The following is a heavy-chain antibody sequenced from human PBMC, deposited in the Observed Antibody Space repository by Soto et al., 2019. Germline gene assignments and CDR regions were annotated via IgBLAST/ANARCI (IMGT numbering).Heavy chain of an antibody. D-gene: IGHD1-26*01. V-gene: IGHV1-18*04. J-gene: IGHJ5*02. CDR2: ISAYNGNT. Sequence: ASLKCSCKASGDTFTIYGISWVRQDPGQGLDWMGWISAYNGNTNDAQKLQGRVTMTTDTSTSTAYMELRSLRSDDTAVYYCAREEGATSGWFAPWGQGTLVTVSS. CDR1: GDTFTIYG. CDR3: AREEGATSGWFAP.